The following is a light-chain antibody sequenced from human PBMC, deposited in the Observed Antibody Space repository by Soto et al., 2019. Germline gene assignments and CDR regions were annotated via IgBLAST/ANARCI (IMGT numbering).Light chain of an antibody. Sequence: DIQMTQSPSSLSASVGDRVTITCRASQGISNYLAWYQQKPGKVPKLLIYAASTLQSGVPSRFSGSGSGTDFILTISSLQPEDVATYYCQKYNRLRTFGQGTKVEIK. CDR1: QGISNY. CDR3: QKYNRLRT. CDR2: AAS. J-gene: IGKJ1*01. V-gene: IGKV1-27*01.